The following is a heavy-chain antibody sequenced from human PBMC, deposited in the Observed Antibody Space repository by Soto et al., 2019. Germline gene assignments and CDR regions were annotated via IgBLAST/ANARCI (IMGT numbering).Heavy chain of an antibody. V-gene: IGHV3-30*04. D-gene: IGHD6-6*01. CDR1: GFTFSSYA. J-gene: IGHJ5*02. Sequence: GGSLRLSCAASGFTFSSYAMHWVRQAPGKGLEWVAVISYDGSNKYYADSVKGRFTISRDNSKNTLYLQMNSRRAEDTAVYYCARELRGVAAPQNGFDPWGQGSLVTVSA. CDR2: ISYDGSNK. CDR3: ARELRGVAAPQNGFDP.